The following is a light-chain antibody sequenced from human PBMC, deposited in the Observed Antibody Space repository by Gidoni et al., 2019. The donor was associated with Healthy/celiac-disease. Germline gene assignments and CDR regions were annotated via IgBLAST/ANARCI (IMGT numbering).Light chain of an antibody. CDR1: QSVLYSSNNKNY. J-gene: IGKJ3*01. V-gene: IGKV4-1*01. CDR2: WAS. CDR3: QQYYSTPLT. Sequence: DIVMTPSPASLAVSLGERATINCKSSQSVLYSSNNKNYLAWYQQKPGQPPKLLIYWASTRESGVPDRFSGSGSGTDFTLTISSLQAEDVAVYYCQQYYSTPLTFXPXTKVDIK.